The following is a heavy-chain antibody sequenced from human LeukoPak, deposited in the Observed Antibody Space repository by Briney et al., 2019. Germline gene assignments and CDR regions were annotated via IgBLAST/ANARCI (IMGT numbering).Heavy chain of an antibody. J-gene: IGHJ4*02. CDR1: GFTFSNYW. V-gene: IGHV3-7*01. CDR2: IKQDGGEH. D-gene: IGHD5-18*01. Sequence: GGSLRLSCAASGFTFSNYWMSWVRQAPGKGLEWVANIKQDGGEHYYVDSVKGRFTISRDNAKNSLYLQMSSLRAEDTAVYYCASSDTAMVPPFDYWGQGTLVTVSS. CDR3: ASSDTAMVPPFDY.